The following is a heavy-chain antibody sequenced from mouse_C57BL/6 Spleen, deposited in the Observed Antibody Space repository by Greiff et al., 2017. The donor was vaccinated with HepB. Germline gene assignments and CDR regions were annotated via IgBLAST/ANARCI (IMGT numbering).Heavy chain of an antibody. CDR3: ASYSSGYVAY. J-gene: IGHJ3*01. CDR1: GYTFTSYW. D-gene: IGHD3-2*02. CDR2: IDPSDSYT. V-gene: IGHV1-50*01. Sequence: QVQLKQPGAELVKPGASVKLSCKASGYTFTSYWMQWVKQRPGQGLEWIGEIDPSDSYTNYNQKFKGKATLTVDTSSSTAYMQLSSLTSEDSAVYYCASYSSGYVAYWGQGTLVTVSA.